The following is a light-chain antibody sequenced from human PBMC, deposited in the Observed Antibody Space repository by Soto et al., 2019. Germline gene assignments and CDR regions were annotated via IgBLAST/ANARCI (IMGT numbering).Light chain of an antibody. V-gene: IGLV2-14*01. CDR3: NSYTRSYTLV. CDR1: SNDVGGYDY. J-gene: IGLJ2*01. Sequence: QSVLTQPASVSGSPGQSITISCSGTSNDVGGYDYVSWYQQHPGKAPKLVIYEVSNRPSWVSNRFSGSKSGNTASLTISGLQPEDEAEYYCNSYTRSYTLVFGGGTKLNVL. CDR2: EVS.